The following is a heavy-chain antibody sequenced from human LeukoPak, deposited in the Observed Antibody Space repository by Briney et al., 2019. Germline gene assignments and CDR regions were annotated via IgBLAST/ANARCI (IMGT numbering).Heavy chain of an antibody. Sequence: PGGSLRLSCAASGFTFSSYAMHWVRQAPGQGLEWMGWINPNSGGTNYAQKFQGRVTMTRDTSISTAYMELSRLRSDDTAVYYCARMVVRGVIGGLGYWGQGTLVTVSS. D-gene: IGHD3-10*01. V-gene: IGHV1-2*02. CDR2: INPNSGGT. J-gene: IGHJ4*02. CDR1: GFTFSSYA. CDR3: ARMVVRGVIGGLGY.